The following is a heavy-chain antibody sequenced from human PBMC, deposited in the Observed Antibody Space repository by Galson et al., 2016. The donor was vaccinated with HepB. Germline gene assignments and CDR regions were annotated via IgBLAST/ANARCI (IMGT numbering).Heavy chain of an antibody. CDR1: GVSISTDY. V-gene: IGHV4-59*01. J-gene: IGHJ6*02. CDR2: VFHNGRT. Sequence: SETLSLTCTVSGVSISTDYWTWIRQAPGRGLEWIGYVFHNGRTDYNPSLKSSVTISVDTSKKQFSLKVSSVTAADTAVYYCARDVGYYGPDNYESYYYIMDVWGQGTTVTVSS. D-gene: IGHD3-10*01. CDR3: ARDVGYYGPDNYESYYYIMDV.